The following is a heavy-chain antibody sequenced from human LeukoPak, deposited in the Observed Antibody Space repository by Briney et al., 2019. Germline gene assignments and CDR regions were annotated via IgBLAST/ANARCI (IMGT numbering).Heavy chain of an antibody. D-gene: IGHD6-13*01. CDR1: GGSISSSSYY. CDR3: ARLAAAARDY. Sequence: SETLSLTCTVSGGSISSSSYYWGWIRQPPGKGLEWIGSIYYSGSTYYNPSLKSRVTISVDTSKNQFSLKLSSVTAAGTAVYYCARLAAAARDYWGQGTLVTVSS. J-gene: IGHJ4*02. V-gene: IGHV4-39*01. CDR2: IYYSGST.